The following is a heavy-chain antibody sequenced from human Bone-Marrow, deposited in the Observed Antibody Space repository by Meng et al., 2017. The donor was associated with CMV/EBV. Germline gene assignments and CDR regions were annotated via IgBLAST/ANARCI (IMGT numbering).Heavy chain of an antibody. D-gene: IGHD5-18*01. Sequence: ITLKQSRPPLVKPTQPLTLPCTFSGFSLNTTGVGVGWIRQSPGKALEWLALISWEDVKEYSPSLNTRLTITKDTSKNQVLLTMTNMDPVDTATYYCARGGFSYGLLWFDPWGQGALVTVSS. CDR2: ISWEDVK. CDR3: ARGGFSYGLLWFDP. V-gene: IGHV2-5*02. J-gene: IGHJ5*02. CDR1: GFSLNTTGVG.